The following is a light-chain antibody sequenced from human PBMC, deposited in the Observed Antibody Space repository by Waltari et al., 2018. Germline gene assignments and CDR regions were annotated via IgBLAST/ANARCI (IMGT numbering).Light chain of an antibody. J-gene: IGLJ3*02. CDR1: SSNIGSNI. Sequence: QSVLTQPPSASATPGQRVTISCSGSSSNIGSNIVNWYQQVPGTTPKLLIYRNDQRPSGCPDRFSSSSSSSSSSLSLSGLRSQHSSSYSSSSFSDTLNGRWEFGGGTKLTVL. CDR3: SSFSDTLNGRWE. V-gene: IGLV1-44*01. CDR2: RND.